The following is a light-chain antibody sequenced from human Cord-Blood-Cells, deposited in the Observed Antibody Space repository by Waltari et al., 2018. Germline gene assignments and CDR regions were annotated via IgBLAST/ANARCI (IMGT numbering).Light chain of an antibody. J-gene: IGKJ1*01. CDR2: DAS. V-gene: IGKV1-5*01. Sequence: DIQMPQSPSTLSVSVGDRVTITCRASQSISSWLAWCQQKPGKAPKHLIYDASSLESGVPSRVSGRGSGTEVALTISSRQADDFATYYWQQYDRYWTFGQGTKVEI. CDR1: QSISSW. CDR3: QQYDRYWT.